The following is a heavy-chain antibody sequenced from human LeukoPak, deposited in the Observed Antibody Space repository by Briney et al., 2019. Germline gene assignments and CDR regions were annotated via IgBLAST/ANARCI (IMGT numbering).Heavy chain of an antibody. V-gene: IGHV3-15*01. CDR2: IKSKPAGGTI. Sequence: PGGSLRLSCAASGFTFSSYWMSWVRQAPVKGLEWLGRIKSKPAGGTIDYAAPIKGRFTISRDDSKKTLYLQMDSLQTEDTAVYFCTTDPREYYFGSWGQGTVVTVSS. CDR1: GFTFSSYW. J-gene: IGHJ4*02. CDR3: TTDPREYYFGS.